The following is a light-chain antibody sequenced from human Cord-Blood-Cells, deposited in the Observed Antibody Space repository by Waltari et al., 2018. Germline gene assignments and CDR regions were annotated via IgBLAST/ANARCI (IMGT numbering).Light chain of an antibody. V-gene: IGKV3-11*01. CDR2: DAS. CDR3: QQRSNWWT. CDR1: QRVSSY. J-gene: IGKJ1*01. Sequence: EIVLTQYPATLSLSPGERATLSCRASQRVSSYLAWYQQKPGQAPRLLIYDASNRATGIPARFSGSGSGTDFTLTISSLEPEDFAVYYCQQRSNWWTFGQGTKVEIK.